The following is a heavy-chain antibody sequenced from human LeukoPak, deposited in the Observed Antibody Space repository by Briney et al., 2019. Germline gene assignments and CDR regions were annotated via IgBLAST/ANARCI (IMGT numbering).Heavy chain of an antibody. D-gene: IGHD1-20*01. CDR3: AKDRRTLTGTTPDY. J-gene: IGHJ4*02. Sequence: GGSLRLSCAASGFTFSSYAMSWVSQAPGKGLEWVSSISGSGGSTYYADSVKGRFTISRDNSKNTPYLQMNSLRAEDTAVYYCAKDRRTLTGTTPDYWGQGTLVTVSS. CDR2: ISGSGGST. CDR1: GFTFSSYA. V-gene: IGHV3-23*01.